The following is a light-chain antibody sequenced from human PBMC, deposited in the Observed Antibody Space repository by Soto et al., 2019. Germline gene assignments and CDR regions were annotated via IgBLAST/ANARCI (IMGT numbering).Light chain of an antibody. J-gene: IGKJ4*01. CDR1: QSISSY. CDR3: QQYSASPPT. CDR2: AAS. Sequence: DIQMTQSPSSLSASVGDRVTITCRASQSISSYLNWYQQKPGKAPKLLIYAASSLQSGVPSRFSGSGSGTDFTLTISSLQPEDFATYYCQQYSASPPTFGGGTKVDIK. V-gene: IGKV1-39*01.